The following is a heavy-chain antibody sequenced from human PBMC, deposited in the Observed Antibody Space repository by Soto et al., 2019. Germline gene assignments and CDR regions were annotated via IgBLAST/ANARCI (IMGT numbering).Heavy chain of an antibody. D-gene: IGHD3-22*01. CDR1: GGTFSSYA. V-gene: IGHV1-69*05. J-gene: IGHJ6*02. Sequence: QVQLVQSGAEVKKPGSSVKVSCKASGGTFSSYAISWVRQAPGQGLEWMGGTIPIFDTADYAQKFQGRVTIXXDDSTNTACMGLSSLRSEDTAVYYCAGHSSGVPGYYYGMDVWGQGTTVTVSS. CDR2: TIPIFDTA. CDR3: AGHSSGVPGYYYGMDV.